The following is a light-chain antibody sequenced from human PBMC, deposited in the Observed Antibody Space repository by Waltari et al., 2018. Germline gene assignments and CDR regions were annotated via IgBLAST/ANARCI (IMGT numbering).Light chain of an antibody. CDR3: QQYNNWPSLT. V-gene: IGKV3-15*01. CDR1: QSVSSN. J-gene: IGKJ4*01. Sequence: EIVMTHSPATLSVSPGERATLSCRARQSVSSNLAWYQQKPGQAPRLLIYGASTRSTGIPARFSGSGSGTELNLTISSLQSEDFAVYYCQQYNNWPSLTIGGGTKVEIK. CDR2: GAS.